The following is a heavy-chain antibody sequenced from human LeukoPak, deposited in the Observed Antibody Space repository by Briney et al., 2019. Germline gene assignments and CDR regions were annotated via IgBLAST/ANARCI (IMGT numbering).Heavy chain of an antibody. CDR1: GGSMGSYY. D-gene: IGHD2-2*01. J-gene: IGHJ4*02. V-gene: IGHV4-59*08. Sequence: SETLSLTCDVSGGSMGSYYWSWIRQPPGKGLEWIGYNYNSGRTSNNGRTNYNPSFKSRVTISVDTSKNQFSLKLSSVTAADTAVYYCARLSERGSGSVVVPAARGFYFDYWGQGTLVTVSS. CDR2: NYNSGRT. CDR3: ARLSERGSGSVVVPAARGFYFDY.